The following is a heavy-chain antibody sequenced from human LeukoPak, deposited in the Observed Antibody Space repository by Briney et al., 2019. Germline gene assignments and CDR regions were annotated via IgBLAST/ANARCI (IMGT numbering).Heavy chain of an antibody. CDR3: AIATATIDAFDI. D-gene: IGHD5-12*01. J-gene: IGHJ3*02. V-gene: IGHV1-24*01. CDR2: FDPEDGET. Sequence: ASVKVSFKVSGYTLTELSMHWVRQAPGKGLEWMGGFDPEDGETIYAQKFQGRVTMTGDTSTDTAYMELSSLRSEDTAVYYCAIATATIDAFDIWGQGTMVTVSS. CDR1: GYTLTELS.